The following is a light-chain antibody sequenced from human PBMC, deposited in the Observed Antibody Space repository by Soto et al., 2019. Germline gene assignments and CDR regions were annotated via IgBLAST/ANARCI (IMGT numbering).Light chain of an antibody. V-gene: IGLV2-14*03. CDR2: DVS. Sequence: QSVLTQPASVSGSPGQSITISCTGTSCDVGGYNYVSWYQHHPGKAPKLLIYDVSNRPSGISNRFSGSKSDNTASLTISGLQPEDEADYYCSSYTTSNTRQIVFGTGTKLTVL. J-gene: IGLJ1*01. CDR1: SCDVGGYNY. CDR3: SSYTTSNTRQIV.